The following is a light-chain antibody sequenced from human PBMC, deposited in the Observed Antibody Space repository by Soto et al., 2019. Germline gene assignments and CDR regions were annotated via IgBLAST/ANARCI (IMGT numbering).Light chain of an antibody. J-gene: IGLJ1*01. CDR1: SSDVGSYNL. CDR3: CSYAGTKVYV. V-gene: IGLV2-23*01. Sequence: QSALTQPASVSGSPGQSITISCTGTSSDVGSYNLVSWYQQHPGKAPKLMIYEGSKRPSGVSNRFSGSKSGNTASLTISGLQADDEADYYCCSYAGTKVYVFGTGTKLTVL. CDR2: EGS.